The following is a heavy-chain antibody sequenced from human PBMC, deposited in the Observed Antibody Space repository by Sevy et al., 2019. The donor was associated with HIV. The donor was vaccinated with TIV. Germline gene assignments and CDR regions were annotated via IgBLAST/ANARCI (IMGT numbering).Heavy chain of an antibody. Sequence: GGSLRLSCAGSGLTFSSYWMTWVRQAPGKGLEWVANINQGGSQEYYVDSVKGRFTISRDNAKNSLYLQINSLRAEDTAVYYCATILPAGVPAEYFQHWGQGTLVTVSS. CDR3: ATILPAGVPAEYFQH. J-gene: IGHJ1*01. CDR1: GLTFSSYW. V-gene: IGHV3-7*01. CDR2: INQGGSQE. D-gene: IGHD2-2*01.